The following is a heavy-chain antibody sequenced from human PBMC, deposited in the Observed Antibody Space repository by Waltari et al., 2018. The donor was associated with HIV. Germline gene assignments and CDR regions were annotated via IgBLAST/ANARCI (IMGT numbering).Heavy chain of an antibody. CDR2: FDPENDET. V-gene: IGHV1-24*01. J-gene: IGHJ4*02. CDR1: GYRLIALS. CDR3: VTGYDTSGQSPTMGDY. D-gene: IGHD3-22*01. Sequence: QVQLVQSGGEVKKPGASVKVSCKVSGYRLIALSMHWGRQAPGKGLEWMGGFDPENDETIYAQKFQGRVTMTDDTSTDTAYMELSSLKSEDTAVYYCVTGYDTSGQSPTMGDYWGQGTLVTVSS.